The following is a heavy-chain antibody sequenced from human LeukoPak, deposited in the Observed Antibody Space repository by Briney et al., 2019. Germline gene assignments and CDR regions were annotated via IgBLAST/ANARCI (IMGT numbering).Heavy chain of an antibody. V-gene: IGHV3-53*01. Sequence: GGSLRLSCAVSGFTFSDHYMTWIRQAPGKGLEWVSVLYSGGTTYYADSVKGRFTISRDNSKNTLYLQMNSLRAEDTAVYYCARGRWWFDYWGQGTLVTVSS. CDR1: GFTFSDHY. CDR3: ARGRWWFDY. D-gene: IGHD2-8*02. CDR2: LYSGGTT. J-gene: IGHJ4*02.